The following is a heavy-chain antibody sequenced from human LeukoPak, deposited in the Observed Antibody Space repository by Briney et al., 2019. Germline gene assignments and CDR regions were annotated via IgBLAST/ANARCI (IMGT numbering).Heavy chain of an antibody. Sequence: PSETLSLTCTVSGGSISSYYWSWIRQPAGKGLEWIGRIYTSGSTNYNPSLKSRVTMSVDTSKNQFSLKLSSVTAADTAVYYCARGSDSSGYYYHWYFDLWGRGTLVTVSS. J-gene: IGHJ2*01. D-gene: IGHD3-22*01. V-gene: IGHV4-4*07. CDR2: IYTSGST. CDR3: ARGSDSSGYYYHWYFDL. CDR1: GGSISSYY.